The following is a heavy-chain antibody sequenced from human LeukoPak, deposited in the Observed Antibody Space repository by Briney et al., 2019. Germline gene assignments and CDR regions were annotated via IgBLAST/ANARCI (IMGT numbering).Heavy chain of an antibody. CDR3: ARARSCSSTSCFVDY. Sequence: KAGGSLRLSCAASGFTLSIYAMSWVRQAPGKGLEWVSGISGSGDSTYYADSVKGRFTISRDNSKNTLYLQMNSLRAEDTAVYYCARARSCSSTSCFVDYWGQGALVTVSS. V-gene: IGHV3-23*01. J-gene: IGHJ4*02. CDR1: GFTLSIYA. CDR2: ISGSGDST. D-gene: IGHD2-2*01.